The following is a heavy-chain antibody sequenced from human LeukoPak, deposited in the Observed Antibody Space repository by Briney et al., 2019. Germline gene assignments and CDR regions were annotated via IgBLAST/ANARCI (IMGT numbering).Heavy chain of an antibody. CDR2: INSDGSST. Sequence: GGSLRLSCADSGFTFSSHWMHWVRQAPGKGLVWVSRINSDGSSTSYADSVKGRFTISRDNSKNSLYLQMNSLRTEDTALYYCAKDAVAGTLYYYYYGMDVWGQGTTVTVSS. D-gene: IGHD6-19*01. CDR1: GFTFSSHW. J-gene: IGHJ6*02. V-gene: IGHV3-74*01. CDR3: AKDAVAGTLYYYYYGMDV.